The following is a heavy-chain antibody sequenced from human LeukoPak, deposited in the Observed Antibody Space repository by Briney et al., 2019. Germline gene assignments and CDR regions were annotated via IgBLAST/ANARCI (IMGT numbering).Heavy chain of an antibody. D-gene: IGHD2-15*01. CDR3: ARVSRVYCSGGSCYGDY. CDR1: GYTFTSYG. V-gene: IGHV1-18*01. J-gene: IGHJ4*02. CDR2: ISAYNGNT. Sequence: ASVKVSCKASGYTFTSYGISWVRQAPGQGLEWMGWISAYNGNTNYAQKLQGRVTMTTDTSTSTAYMELRSLRSDDTAVYYCARVSRVYCSGGSCYGDYWGREPWSPSPQ.